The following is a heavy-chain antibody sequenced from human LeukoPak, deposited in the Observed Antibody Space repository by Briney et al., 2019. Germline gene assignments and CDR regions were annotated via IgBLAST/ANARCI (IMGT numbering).Heavy chain of an antibody. J-gene: IGHJ4*02. V-gene: IGHV1-2*02. CDR2: INPNSGGT. CDR1: GYTFTTYG. CDR3: ARDASSGWYWDY. Sequence: ASVKVSCKASGYTFTTYGISWVRQAPGQGLEWMGWINPNSGGTNYAQKFQGRVTMTRDTSISTAYMELSRLRSDDTAVYYCARDASSGWYWDYWGQGTLVTVSS. D-gene: IGHD6-19*01.